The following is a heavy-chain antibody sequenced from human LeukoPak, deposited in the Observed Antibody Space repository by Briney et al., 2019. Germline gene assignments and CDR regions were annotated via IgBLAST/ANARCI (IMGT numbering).Heavy chain of an antibody. Sequence: PGGSLRLSCAASGFTFSSHAMTWVRQAPGKELEWVSAISGSGGNTHYADSVKGRFTISRDISKHTLFLQVNSLRAEDTAVYYCARASGYTYGYPFDYWGQGTLVTVSS. J-gene: IGHJ4*02. D-gene: IGHD5-18*01. CDR1: GFTFSSHA. CDR2: ISGSGGNT. CDR3: ARASGYTYGYPFDY. V-gene: IGHV3-23*01.